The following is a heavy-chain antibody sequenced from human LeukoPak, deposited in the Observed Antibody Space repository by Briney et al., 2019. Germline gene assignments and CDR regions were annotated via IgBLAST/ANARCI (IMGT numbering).Heavy chain of an antibody. V-gene: IGHV4-59*12. D-gene: IGHD3-10*01. CDR3: ARGHFYYGSGNPRGFDP. CDR2: MYNSGST. Sequence: SETLSLTCTVSGGSISSYYWSWIRQPPGKGLEWIGYMYNSGSTNYNPSLKSRVTISVETSKNQFSLKLSSVTAADTAVYYCARGHFYYGSGNPRGFDPWGQGTLVTVSS. CDR1: GGSISSYY. J-gene: IGHJ5*02.